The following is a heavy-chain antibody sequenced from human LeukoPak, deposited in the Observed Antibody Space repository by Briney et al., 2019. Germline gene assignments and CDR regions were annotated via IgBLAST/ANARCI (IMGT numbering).Heavy chain of an antibody. CDR2: ISGSGGST. Sequence: PGGSLRLSCAVSGFTFYNYAMSWVRQAPGKGLEWVSGISGSGGSTYYADSVKGRFTISRDNSKNTLYLQMNSLRAEDTAVYYCAKRSSIAFFDYWGQGTLVTVSS. CDR3: AKRSSIAFFDY. J-gene: IGHJ4*02. V-gene: IGHV3-23*01. CDR1: GFTFYNYA. D-gene: IGHD6-6*01.